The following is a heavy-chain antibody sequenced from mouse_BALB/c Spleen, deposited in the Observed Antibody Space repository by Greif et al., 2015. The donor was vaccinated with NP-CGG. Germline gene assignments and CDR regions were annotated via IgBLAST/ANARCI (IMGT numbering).Heavy chain of an antibody. D-gene: IGHD1-1*01. J-gene: IGHJ2*01. CDR1: GFTFSSYG. Sequence: EVQVVESGGDLVKPGGSLKLSCAASGFTFSSYGMSWVRQTPDKRLEWVATISSGGSYTYYPDSVKGRFTISRDNAKNTLYLQMSSLKSEDTAMYYCARHTTVVAKGYFDYWGQGTTLTVSS. V-gene: IGHV5-6*01. CDR2: ISSGGSYT. CDR3: ARHTTVVAKGYFDY.